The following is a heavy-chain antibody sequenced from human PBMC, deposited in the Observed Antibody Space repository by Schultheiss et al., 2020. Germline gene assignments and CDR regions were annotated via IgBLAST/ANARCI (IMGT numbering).Heavy chain of an antibody. CDR1: GYTFTSYY. V-gene: IGHV1-2*02. CDR3: ARDASGSGWFPPASNWFDP. D-gene: IGHD6-19*01. CDR2: INPNSGDT. Sequence: ASVKVSCKASGYTFTSYYMHWVRQAPGKGLEWMGWINPNSGDTHYAQKFQGRVTMTRDTSISTAYMELTSLTSDDTAVYYCARDASGSGWFPPASNWFDPWGQGTLVTVSS. J-gene: IGHJ5*02.